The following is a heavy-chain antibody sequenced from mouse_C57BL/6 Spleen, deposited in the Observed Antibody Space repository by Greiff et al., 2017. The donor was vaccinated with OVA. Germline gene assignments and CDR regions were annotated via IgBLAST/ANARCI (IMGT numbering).Heavy chain of an antibody. Sequence: EVKLLESGEGLVKPGGSLKLSCAASGFTFSSYAMSWVRQTSEKRLEWVAYISSGGDYIYYADTVKGRFTISRDNARNTLYLQMSSLKSEDTAMYYCTRDRGLRNYFDYWGQGTTLTVSS. V-gene: IGHV5-9-1*02. CDR3: TRDRGLRNYFDY. CDR2: ISSGGDYI. D-gene: IGHD2-4*01. CDR1: GFTFSSYA. J-gene: IGHJ2*01.